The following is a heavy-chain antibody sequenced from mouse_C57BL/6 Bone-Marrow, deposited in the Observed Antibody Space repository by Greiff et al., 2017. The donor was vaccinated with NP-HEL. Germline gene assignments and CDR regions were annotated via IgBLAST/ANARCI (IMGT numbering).Heavy chain of an antibody. V-gene: IGHV14-4*01. CDR1: GFNIKDDY. D-gene: IGHD1-1*01. CDR2: IDPENGDT. J-gene: IGHJ3*01. CDR3: TTAITTVVASTRFAY. Sequence: VQLQQSGAELVRPGASVKLSCTASGFNIKDDYMHWVKQRPEQGLEWIGWIDPENGDTEYASKFQGKATITADPSSTTAYLQLSSLTSEDTAVYYCTTAITTVVASTRFAYWGQVTLVTVSA.